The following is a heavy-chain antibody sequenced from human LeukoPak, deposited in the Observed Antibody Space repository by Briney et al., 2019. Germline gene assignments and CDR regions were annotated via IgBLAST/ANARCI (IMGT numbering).Heavy chain of an antibody. Sequence: ASVKVSCTASGYTFTSYDINWVRQATGQGLEWMGWMNPNSGNTGYAQKFQGRVTMTRNTSISTAYMELSSLRSEDTAVYYCARASGFFIAAASGYWFDPWGQGTLVTVSS. V-gene: IGHV1-8*01. CDR1: GYTFTSYD. CDR2: MNPNSGNT. J-gene: IGHJ5*02. D-gene: IGHD6-13*01. CDR3: ARASGFFIAAASGYWFDP.